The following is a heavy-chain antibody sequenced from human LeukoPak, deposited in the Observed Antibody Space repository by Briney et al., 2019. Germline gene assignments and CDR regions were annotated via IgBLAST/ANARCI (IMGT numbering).Heavy chain of an antibody. J-gene: IGHJ4*02. CDR1: GYTFTSYG. V-gene: IGHV1-18*01. CDR3: ARELRITMVRGVMNY. D-gene: IGHD3-10*01. CDR2: ISAYNGNT. Sequence: ASVKVSCKASGYTFTSYGISWVRQAPGQGLEWMGWISAYNGNTNYAQKLQGRVTMTTDTSTSTAYMELRSLRSDDTAVYYCARELRITMVRGVMNYWGQGTLVTVSS.